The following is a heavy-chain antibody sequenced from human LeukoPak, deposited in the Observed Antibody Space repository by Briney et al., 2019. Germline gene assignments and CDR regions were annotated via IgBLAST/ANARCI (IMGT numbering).Heavy chain of an antibody. Sequence: QPGGSLRLSCAASGFTFSNYWMHWVRQVPGKGLVWVSHINSDGRIINYADSVKGRFTISRDNAKNTLYLQMNSLRVDDTAVYYCAKDTGIVVAGYWFDPWGQGTLVTVSS. CDR1: GFTFSNYW. CDR3: AKDTGIVVAGYWFDP. V-gene: IGHV3-74*01. CDR2: INSDGRII. J-gene: IGHJ5*02. D-gene: IGHD6-19*01.